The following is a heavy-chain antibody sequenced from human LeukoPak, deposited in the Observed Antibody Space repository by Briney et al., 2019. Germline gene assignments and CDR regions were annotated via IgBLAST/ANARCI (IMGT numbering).Heavy chain of an antibody. CDR3: AKDPGGNSEYFDY. J-gene: IGHJ4*02. D-gene: IGHD4-23*01. CDR2: ISYDGSNK. Sequence: PGGSLRLSCAASGFTFSSYGMHWVRQAPGKGLEWVAVISYDGSNKYYADSVKGRFTISRDNSKNTLYLQMNSLRAEDTAVYYCAKDPGGNSEYFDYWGRGTLVTVSS. V-gene: IGHV3-30*18. CDR1: GFTFSSYG.